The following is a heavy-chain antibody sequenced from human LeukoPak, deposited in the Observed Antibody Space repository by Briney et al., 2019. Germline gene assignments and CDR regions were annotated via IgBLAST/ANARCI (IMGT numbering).Heavy chain of an antibody. J-gene: IGHJ4*02. Sequence: PGGSLLLSCAASGFTFSSYAMSWVHQAPGKGLEWVSAISGSGGSTYYSDSVKGRFTISRDNSKNTLYLQMNSLRAEDTAVYYCAKGRWLQLLDSYIDYWGQGTLVTVSS. V-gene: IGHV3-23*01. CDR2: ISGSGGST. CDR1: GFTFSSYA. D-gene: IGHD5-24*01. CDR3: AKGRWLQLLDSYIDY.